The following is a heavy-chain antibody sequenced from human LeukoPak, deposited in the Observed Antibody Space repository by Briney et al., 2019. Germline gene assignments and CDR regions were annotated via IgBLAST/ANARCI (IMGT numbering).Heavy chain of an antibody. CDR3: AKYRFGYFDAFDV. D-gene: IGHD3-10*01. CDR2: ISGSGDNT. CDR1: GFTFSSYG. V-gene: IGHV3-23*01. Sequence: GGSLRLSCTASGFTFSSYGMSWVRQAPGKGLEWISAISGSGDNTYYADSVTGRFTISRDNSKNTLYLQMSSLRAEDTAVYYCAKYRFGYFDAFDVWGQGTMVTVSS. J-gene: IGHJ3*01.